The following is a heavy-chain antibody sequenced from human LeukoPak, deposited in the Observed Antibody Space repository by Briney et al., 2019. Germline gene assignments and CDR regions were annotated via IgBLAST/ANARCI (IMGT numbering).Heavy chain of an antibody. CDR1: GGSFSGYY. V-gene: IGHV4-34*01. D-gene: IGHD3-16*02. CDR2: INHSGST. CDR3: ASLFNVRYYYYYMDV. J-gene: IGHJ6*03. Sequence: SETLSLTCAVYGGSFSGYYWSWIRQPPGKGLEWIGEINHSGSTNYNPSLKSRVTISVDTSKNQFSLELSSVTAADTAVYYCASLFNVRYYYYYMDVWGKGTTVTVSS.